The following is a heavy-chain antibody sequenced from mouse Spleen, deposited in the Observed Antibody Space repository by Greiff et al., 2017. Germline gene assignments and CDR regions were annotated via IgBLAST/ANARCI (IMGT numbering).Heavy chain of an antibody. Sequence: QVQLQQPGAELVMPGASVKLSCKASGYTFTSYWMHWVKQRPGQGLEWIGEIDPSDSYTNYNQKFKGKATLTVDKSSSTAYMQLSSLTSEDSAVYYCARSSYEYAMDYWGQGTSVTVSS. CDR1: GYTFTSYW. J-gene: IGHJ4*01. CDR3: ARSSYEYAMDY. V-gene: IGHV1-69*01. D-gene: IGHD2-3*01. CDR2: IDPSDSYT.